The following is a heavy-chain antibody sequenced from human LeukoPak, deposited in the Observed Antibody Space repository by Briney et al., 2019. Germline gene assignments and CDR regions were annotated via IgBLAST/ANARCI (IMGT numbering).Heavy chain of an antibody. CDR2: ISSSSSYI. D-gene: IGHD3-10*01. V-gene: IGHV3-21*01. Sequence: GGSLRLSCAASGFTFSSYSMNWVRQAPGKGLEWVSSISSSSSYIYYADSVKGRFTISRDNAKNSLYLQMNSLRAEDTAVYYCARDTLWFADSMHYYYYMDVWGKGTTVTVSS. J-gene: IGHJ6*03. CDR1: GFTFSSYS. CDR3: ARDTLWFADSMHYYYYMDV.